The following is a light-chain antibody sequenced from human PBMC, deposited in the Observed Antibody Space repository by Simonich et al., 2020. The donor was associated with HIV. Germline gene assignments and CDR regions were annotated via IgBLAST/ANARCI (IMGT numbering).Light chain of an antibody. Sequence: EIVLTQSPATLSLSPGERATLSCRASQSVSSYLAWYQQKPGQAPRLLIYDASNRATGIPARFSGSGSGTDFTLTISSLEPEDFAVYYCQQRFNWPDTFGPGTKVDIK. J-gene: IGKJ3*01. CDR2: DAS. V-gene: IGKV3-11*01. CDR1: QSVSSY. CDR3: QQRFNWPDT.